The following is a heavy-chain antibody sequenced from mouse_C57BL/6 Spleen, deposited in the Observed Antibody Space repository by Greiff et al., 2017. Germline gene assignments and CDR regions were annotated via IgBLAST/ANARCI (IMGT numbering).Heavy chain of an antibody. CDR3: ARRDYGYYYAMDY. CDR1: GYTFTSYW. V-gene: IGHV1-55*01. D-gene: IGHD1-1*02. Sequence: QVHVKQPGAELVKPGASVKMSCKASGYTFTSYWITWVKQRPGQGLEWIGDIYPGSGSTNYNEKFKSKATLTVDTSSSTAYMQLSSLTSEDSAVYYCARRDYGYYYAMDYWGQGTSVTVSS. CDR2: IYPGSGST. J-gene: IGHJ4*01.